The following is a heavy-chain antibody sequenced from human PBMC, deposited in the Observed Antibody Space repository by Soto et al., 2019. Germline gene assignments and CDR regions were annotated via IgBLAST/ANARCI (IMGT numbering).Heavy chain of an antibody. Sequence: SETLSLTCTVSGGSISSYYWSWIRQPPGKGLEWIGYIYYSGSTNYNPSLKSRVTISVDTSKNQFSLKLSSVTAADTAVYYCARESYYDSSGRGFDYWGQGTLVTVSS. D-gene: IGHD3-22*01. CDR3: ARESYYDSSGRGFDY. CDR1: GGSISSYY. CDR2: IYYSGST. V-gene: IGHV4-59*01. J-gene: IGHJ4*02.